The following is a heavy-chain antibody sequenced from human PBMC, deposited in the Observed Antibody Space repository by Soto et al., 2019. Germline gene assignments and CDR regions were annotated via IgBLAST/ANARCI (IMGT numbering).Heavy chain of an antibody. CDR3: AKEEDTANLDY. CDR2: ISYDGSNK. D-gene: IGHD5-18*01. Sequence: QVQLVESGGGVVQPGRSLRLSCAASGFTFSSYGMHWVRQAPGKGLEWVAVISYDGSNKYYADSVKGRFTISRDNSKNTLYLQMNSLRTEDTAVYYCAKEEDTANLDYWGQGTLVTVSS. V-gene: IGHV3-30*18. J-gene: IGHJ4*02. CDR1: GFTFSSYG.